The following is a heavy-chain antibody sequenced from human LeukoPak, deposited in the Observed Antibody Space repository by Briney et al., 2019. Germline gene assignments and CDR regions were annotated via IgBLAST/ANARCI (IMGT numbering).Heavy chain of an antibody. CDR1: GFTFSSYE. V-gene: IGHV3-48*03. CDR3: ARAASITIFGVALGFDP. J-gene: IGHJ5*02. Sequence: PGGSLRLFCAASGFTFSSYEMNWGRQAPGKGLEWVSYISSSGSTIYYADSVKGRFTISRDNAKNSLYLQMNSLRAEDTAVYYCARAASITIFGVALGFDPWGQGTLVTVSS. D-gene: IGHD3-3*01. CDR2: ISSSGSTI.